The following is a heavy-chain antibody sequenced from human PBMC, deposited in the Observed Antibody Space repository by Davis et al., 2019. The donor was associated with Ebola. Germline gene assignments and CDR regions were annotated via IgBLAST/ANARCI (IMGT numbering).Heavy chain of an antibody. Sequence: GGSLRLSCAASGFTFKNHAINWVRQAPGKGLEWLAVISYDGSNKYYADSVKGRFTISRDNSKNTVSLQLSSLRAEDTAIYYCAKGELVITRGYFDLWGQGILVTVSS. V-gene: IGHV3-30*18. J-gene: IGHJ4*02. D-gene: IGHD3-22*01. CDR1: GFTFKNHA. CDR2: ISYDGSNK. CDR3: AKGELVITRGYFDL.